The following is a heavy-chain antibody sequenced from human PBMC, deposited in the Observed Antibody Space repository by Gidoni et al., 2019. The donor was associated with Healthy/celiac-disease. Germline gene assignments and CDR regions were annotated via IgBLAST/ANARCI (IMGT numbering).Heavy chain of an antibody. CDR1: GYSISRGYY. CDR2: IYHSGST. D-gene: IGHD6-13*01. Sequence: QVQLQESGPGLVKPSETLSLTCAVSGYSISRGYYWGWIRQPPGKGLEWIGSIYHSGSTYYNPSLKSRVTISVDTSKNQFSLKLSSVTAADTAVYYCARDRGIAAAGELEYFQHWGQGTLVTVSS. CDR3: ARDRGIAAAGELEYFQH. J-gene: IGHJ1*01. V-gene: IGHV4-38-2*02.